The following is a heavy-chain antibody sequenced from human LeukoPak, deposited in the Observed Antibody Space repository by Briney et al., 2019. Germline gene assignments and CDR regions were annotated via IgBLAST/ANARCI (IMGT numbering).Heavy chain of an antibody. CDR2: ISYDGSNK. J-gene: IGHJ4*02. CDR3: ANDIGSKWFGELVNAFDY. V-gene: IGHV3-30*18. Sequence: PGGSLRLSCAASGFTFSSYGMHWVRQAPGKGLEWVAVISYDGSNKYYADSVKGRFTISRDNSKNTLYLQMNSLRAEDTAVYYCANDIGSKWFGELVNAFDYWGQGTLVTVSS. CDR1: GFTFSSYG. D-gene: IGHD3-10*01.